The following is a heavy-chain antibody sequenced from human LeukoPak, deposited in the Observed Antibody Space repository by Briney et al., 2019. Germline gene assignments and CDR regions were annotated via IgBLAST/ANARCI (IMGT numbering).Heavy chain of an antibody. CDR3: ARDHYFPPPENTYYFDS. Sequence: GGSLRLSCAASGFTFSSYAMSWVRQAPGKGLEWVSAISGSGGSTYYADSVKGRFTISRDNSKNTLYLQMNSLRAEDTAVYYCARDHYFPPPENTYYFDSGGQGTLVTVSS. J-gene: IGHJ4*02. CDR1: GFTFSSYA. CDR2: ISGSGGST. D-gene: IGHD3-10*01. V-gene: IGHV3-23*01.